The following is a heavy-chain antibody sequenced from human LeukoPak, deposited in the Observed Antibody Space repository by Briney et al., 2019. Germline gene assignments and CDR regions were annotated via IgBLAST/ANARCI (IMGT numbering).Heavy chain of an antibody. J-gene: IGHJ4*02. CDR1: GFTFSSYS. V-gene: IGHV3-21*01. CDR2: ISSSSSYI. D-gene: IGHD1-26*01. Sequence: PGGSLRLSCAASGFTFSSYSMNWVRQAPGKGLEWVSSISSSSSYIYYADSVKGRFTISRDNAKNSLYLQMNSLRAEDTAVYYCARVTTGRVVGVPRVDYWGQGTLVTVSS. CDR3: ARVTTGRVVGVPRVDY.